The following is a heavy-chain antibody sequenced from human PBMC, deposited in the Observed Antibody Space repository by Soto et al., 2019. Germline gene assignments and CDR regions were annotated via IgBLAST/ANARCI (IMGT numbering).Heavy chain of an antibody. D-gene: IGHD2-15*01. CDR1: GYTFTSYA. J-gene: IGHJ4*02. Sequence: ASVKVSCKASGYTFTSYAMHWVRHAPGQRLEWMGWINAGNGNTKYSQKFQGRVTITRDTSASTAYMELSSLRSEDTAVYYCARVRAEGCSGGRCYSRYFDYWGEGTPVTVSS. V-gene: IGHV1-3*01. CDR2: INAGNGNT. CDR3: ARVRAEGCSGGRCYSRYFDY.